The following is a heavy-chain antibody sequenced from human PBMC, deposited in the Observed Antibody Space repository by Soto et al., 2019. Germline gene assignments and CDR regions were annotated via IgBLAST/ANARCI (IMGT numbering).Heavy chain of an antibody. Sequence: SVKVSCKASGGTFSSYAISWVRQAPGQGLEWMGGIIPIFGTANYAQKFQGRVTITADESTSTAYMELSSLRSEDTAVYYCARYSGSYLAFAYWGQGTLVTVSS. CDR2: IIPIFGTA. CDR3: ARYSGSYLAFAY. V-gene: IGHV1-69*13. J-gene: IGHJ4*02. D-gene: IGHD1-26*01. CDR1: GGTFSSYA.